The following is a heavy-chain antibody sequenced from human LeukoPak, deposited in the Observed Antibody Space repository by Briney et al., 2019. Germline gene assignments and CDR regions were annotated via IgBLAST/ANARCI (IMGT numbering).Heavy chain of an antibody. D-gene: IGHD2-2*03. CDR3: ARVTGGYSYYFDY. J-gene: IGHJ4*02. Sequence: GGSLRLSCAASGFTFSSYAMNWVRQAPGKGLEWVSAISGSGGSTYYADSVKGRFTISRDNSKNTLYLQMNSLRAEDTAVYYCARVTGGYSYYFDYWGQGTLVTVSS. CDR1: GFTFSSYA. CDR2: ISGSGGST. V-gene: IGHV3-23*01.